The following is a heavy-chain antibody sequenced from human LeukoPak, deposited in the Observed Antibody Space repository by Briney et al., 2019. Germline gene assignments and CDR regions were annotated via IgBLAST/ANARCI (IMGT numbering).Heavy chain of an antibody. V-gene: IGHV3-23*01. Sequence: PGGSLRLSCAVSGFTFSSYAMSWVRQAPGKGLEWVSAISAGGGSTYYADSVKGRFTISRDNSKNTLYLQMNSLRAEDTAVYYCARILSSAWGELGYWGQGTLVTVSS. CDR2: ISAGGGST. CDR1: GFTFSSYA. J-gene: IGHJ4*02. D-gene: IGHD6-19*01. CDR3: ARILSSAWGELGY.